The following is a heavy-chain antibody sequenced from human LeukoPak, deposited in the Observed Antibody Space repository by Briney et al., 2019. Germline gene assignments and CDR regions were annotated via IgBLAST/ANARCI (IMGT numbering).Heavy chain of an antibody. J-gene: IGHJ5*02. CDR2: INPNSGGT. Sequence: EASVKVSCKASGYTFTDYYMHWVRQAPGQRLEWMGWINPNSGGTKYAQKFQGRVTMTTDTSMSTAYMELSRLTSDDTAVYYCARAGGRSWFDPWGQGTLVTVSS. V-gene: IGHV1-2*02. CDR3: ARAGGRSWFDP. CDR1: GYTFTDYY.